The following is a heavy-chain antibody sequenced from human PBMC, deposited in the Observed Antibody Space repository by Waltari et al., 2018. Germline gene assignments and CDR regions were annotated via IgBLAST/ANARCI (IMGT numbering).Heavy chain of an antibody. CDR2: INSSFGKA. CDR1: GGTLSDYT. V-gene: IGHV1-69*08. CDR3: ARDDATTGHLDS. Sequence: QVQMVQSGAEVKKPGSSVKVYCKTYGGTLSDYTNHWVRKAPGKGIEWMGRINSSFGKANYAQKCHARFTLTSDKSTHTAYMEVISLTSEDTALYYCARDDATTGHLDSWGQGTPVTISS. D-gene: IGHD1-1*01. J-gene: IGHJ4*02.